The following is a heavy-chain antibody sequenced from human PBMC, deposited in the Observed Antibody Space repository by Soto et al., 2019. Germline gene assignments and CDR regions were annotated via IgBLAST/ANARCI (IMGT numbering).Heavy chain of an antibody. V-gene: IGHV3-23*01. CDR3: AKGDRWELLGAFDY. Sequence: EVHLLESGGGLVQPGGSLRLSCAASGFTFSSYAMSWVRQAPGKGLEWVSGISGSAGSTYYADSVKGRFTISRDNXTNRLYLQMNSLRAEDTDVYYCAKGDRWELLGAFDYWGQGTLVTVSS. CDR2: ISGSAGST. J-gene: IGHJ4*02. D-gene: IGHD1-26*01. CDR1: GFTFSSYA.